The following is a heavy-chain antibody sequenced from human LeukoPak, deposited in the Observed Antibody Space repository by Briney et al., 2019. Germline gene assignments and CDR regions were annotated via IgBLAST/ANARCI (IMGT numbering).Heavy chain of an antibody. D-gene: IGHD5-12*01. CDR3: ARHEYSGYVES. V-gene: IGHV4-39*01. CDR1: GGSISSNNYY. J-gene: IGHJ5*02. CDR2: IYYSGSS. Sequence: SETLSLTRTVSGGSISSNNYYWGWIRQPPGKGLEWIGNIYYSGSSYYNPSLKSRVTISVDTSKNQFSLKLSSVTAADTAVYYCARHEYSGYVESWGQGTLVTVSS.